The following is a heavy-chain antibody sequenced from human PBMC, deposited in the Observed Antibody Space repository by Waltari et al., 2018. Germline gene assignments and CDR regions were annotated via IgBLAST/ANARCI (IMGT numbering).Heavy chain of an antibody. CDR2: ISASGSVI. D-gene: IGHD6-6*01. Sequence: ELQLVESGGGLVQPGESLRLSCSASAFPFGAYEMNWVRQAPGKGLEWVSYISASGSVIYYADSVKGRFTISRDNARNSLYLQLNSLTAEDTAIYYCARGRSVYDYWGQGTLVTVSS. J-gene: IGHJ4*02. CDR3: ARGRSVYDY. V-gene: IGHV3-48*03. CDR1: AFPFGAYE.